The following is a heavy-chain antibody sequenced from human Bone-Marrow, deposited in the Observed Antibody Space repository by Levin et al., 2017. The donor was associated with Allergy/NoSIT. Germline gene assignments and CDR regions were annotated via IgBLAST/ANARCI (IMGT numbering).Heavy chain of an antibody. D-gene: IGHD5-24*01. CDR3: ARHGEGYKLLYYFDY. CDR1: GGSISNYY. CDR2: VYSSGST. Sequence: KASETLSLTCTVSGGSISNYYWSWIRQPPGKGLEWIGYVYSSGSTNYNPSLKSRVTISLDTSKTQFSLKLSSVTAADTAVYYCARHGEGYKLLYYFDYWGQGTLVTVSS. V-gene: IGHV4-59*08. J-gene: IGHJ4*02.